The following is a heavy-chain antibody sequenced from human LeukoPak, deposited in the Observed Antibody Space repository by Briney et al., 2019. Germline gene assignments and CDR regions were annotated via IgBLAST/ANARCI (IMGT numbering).Heavy chain of an antibody. D-gene: IGHD3-22*01. J-gene: IGHJ3*02. Sequence: ASVKVSCKVSGYTLTELSMHWVRQAPGKGLEWMGGFDPEDGETIYAQKFQGRVTMTEDTSTDTAYMELSSLRSEDTAVYYCATIARDYYDSSGFALVRAFDIWGQGTMVTVSS. V-gene: IGHV1-24*01. CDR2: FDPEDGET. CDR3: ATIARDYYDSSGFALVRAFDI. CDR1: GYTLTELS.